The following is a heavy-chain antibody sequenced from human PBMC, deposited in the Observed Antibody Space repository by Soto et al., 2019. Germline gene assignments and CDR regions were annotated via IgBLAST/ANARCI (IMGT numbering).Heavy chain of an antibody. Sequence: ASVKVSCKASGYTFTSYGISWVRQAPGQGLEWMGWISAYNGNTNYAQKLQGRVTMTTDTSTSTAYMELRSLRSDDTAVYYCARVQATIFGVVIRGFVPWGQGTLVTVSS. J-gene: IGHJ5*02. D-gene: IGHD3-3*01. CDR1: GYTFTSYG. CDR2: ISAYNGNT. CDR3: ARVQATIFGVVIRGFVP. V-gene: IGHV1-18*01.